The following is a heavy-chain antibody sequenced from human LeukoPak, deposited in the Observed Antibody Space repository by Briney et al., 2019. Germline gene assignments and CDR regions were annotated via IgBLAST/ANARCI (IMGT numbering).Heavy chain of an antibody. D-gene: IGHD3-3*01. Sequence: SETLSLTCAVSGGSISSGGYSWSWIRQPPGKGLEWIGYIYHSGSTYYNPSLKSRVTISVDRSKNQFSLKLSSVTAADTAVYYCARDERQYYDFWSGPALGAFDIWGQGTMVTVSS. CDR1: GGSISSGGYS. CDR3: ARDERQYYDFWSGPALGAFDI. V-gene: IGHV4-30-2*01. CDR2: IYHSGST. J-gene: IGHJ3*02.